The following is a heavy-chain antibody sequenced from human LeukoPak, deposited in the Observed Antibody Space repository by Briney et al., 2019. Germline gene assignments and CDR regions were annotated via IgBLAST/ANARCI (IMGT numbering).Heavy chain of an antibody. CDR1: GPSISSGDYY. V-gene: IGHV4-30-4*08. D-gene: IGHD2-2*01. Sequence: SETLSLTCTVSGPSISSGDYYWSWIRQPPGKGLEWIGYIYYSGSTYYNPSLKSRVTISVDTSKNQFSLKLSSVTAADTAVYYCAREDCSSTSCHGFMDVWCKGTTVTVSS. J-gene: IGHJ6*03. CDR2: IYYSGST. CDR3: AREDCSSTSCHGFMDV.